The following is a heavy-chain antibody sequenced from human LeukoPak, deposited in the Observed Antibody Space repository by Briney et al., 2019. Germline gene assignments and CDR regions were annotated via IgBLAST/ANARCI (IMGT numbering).Heavy chain of an antibody. J-gene: IGHJ5*02. V-gene: IGHV3-21*01. CDR1: GFTFSSYS. D-gene: IGHD2-2*01. Sequence: GGSLRLSCAASGFTFSSYSMNWVRQAPGKGLEWVSSISSSSSYIYYADSVKGRFTISRDNAKNSLYLQMNSLRAEDTAVYYCAPIFSIVVVPAAWGQGTLVTVSS. CDR2: ISSSSSYI. CDR3: APIFSIVVVPAA.